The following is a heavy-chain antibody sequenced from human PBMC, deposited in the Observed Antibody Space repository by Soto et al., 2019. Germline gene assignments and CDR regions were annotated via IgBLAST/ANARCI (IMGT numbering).Heavy chain of an antibody. V-gene: IGHV3-23*01. Sequence: GGSLRLSCAASGFTFSSYAMSWVRQAPGKGLEWVSAISGSGGSTYYADSVKGRFTISRDNSKNTLYLQMNSLRAEDTAVYYCAKDGYYYDSSGYYYVPSSPSEYFDYWGQGTLVTVSS. J-gene: IGHJ4*02. CDR3: AKDGYYYDSSGYYYVPSSPSEYFDY. CDR1: GFTFSSYA. D-gene: IGHD3-22*01. CDR2: ISGSGGST.